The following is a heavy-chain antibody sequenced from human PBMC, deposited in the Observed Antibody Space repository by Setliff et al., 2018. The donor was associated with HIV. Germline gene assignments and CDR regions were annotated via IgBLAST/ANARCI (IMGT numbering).Heavy chain of an antibody. D-gene: IGHD3-22*01. CDR2: IYYSGRTSHSGST. Sequence: SETLSLTCTVSGDSITSGGYSWTWIRQPPGKALEWVGYIYYSGRTSHSGSTYYNPSVASRITISGDTSKNQFSLKLTSVTAADTAICYCARENGWLFGWFDPWGQGTPVTVSS. CDR3: ARENGWLFGWFDP. V-gene: IGHV4-30-4*08. J-gene: IGHJ5*02. CDR1: GDSITSGGYS.